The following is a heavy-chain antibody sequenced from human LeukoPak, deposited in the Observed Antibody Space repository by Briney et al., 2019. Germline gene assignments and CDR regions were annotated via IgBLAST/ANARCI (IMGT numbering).Heavy chain of an antibody. CDR3: ARGNYYGSRTYYRAFDI. J-gene: IGHJ3*02. CDR1: GGSLSSYY. Sequence: SETLSLTCTVSGGSLSSYYWSWIRQPPGKGLEWIRYIYSSGSSNYHPSLKSRVTISVDTSKNQFSLKLNAVTAADTAVYYCARGNYYGSRTYYRAFDIWGLGTMVSVSS. V-gene: IGHV4-59*01. D-gene: IGHD3-22*01. CDR2: IYSSGSS.